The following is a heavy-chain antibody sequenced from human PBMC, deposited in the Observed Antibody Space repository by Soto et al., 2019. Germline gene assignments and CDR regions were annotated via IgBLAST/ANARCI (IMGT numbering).Heavy chain of an antibody. CDR2: IYPADSDT. CDR3: ARQTNKAAAELDF. V-gene: IGHV5-51*01. J-gene: IGHJ4*02. Sequence: PGESLKISCKGSGYSFTTYWIGWVRQMPGKGLEWLGIIYPADSDTRFSPSFQGQVTMSADKSISTAYLQWSSLKASGSAMYYCARQTNKAAAELDFWGQGTLVTVSS. D-gene: IGHD6-13*01. CDR1: GYSFTTYW.